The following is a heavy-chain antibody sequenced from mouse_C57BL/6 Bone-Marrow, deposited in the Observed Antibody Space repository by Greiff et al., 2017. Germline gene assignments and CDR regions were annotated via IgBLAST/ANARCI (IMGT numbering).Heavy chain of an antibody. D-gene: IGHD2-3*01. J-gene: IGHJ2*01. CDR3: ARWLLPYYFDY. V-gene: IGHV1-81*01. CDR1: GYTFTSYG. CDR2: IYPRSGNT. Sequence: QVQLKESGAELARPGASVKLSCKASGYTFTSYGISWVKQRTGQGLEWIGEIYPRSGNTYYNEKFKGKATLTADKSSSTAYMELRSLTSEDSAVYFCARWLLPYYFDYWGQGTTLTVSS.